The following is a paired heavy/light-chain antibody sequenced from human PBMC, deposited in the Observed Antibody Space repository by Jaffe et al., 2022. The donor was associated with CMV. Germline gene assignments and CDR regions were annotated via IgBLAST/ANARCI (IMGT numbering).Light chain of an antibody. Sequence: EIVLTQSPGTLSLSPGESATLSCTTSQSVRGNYLAWYQQKPGQAPRLLIFGASSRATGIPDRFSGSGSGTDFTLTISRLEPEDFAVYYCQQYGRSPETFGQGTKLEMK. CDR3: QQYGRSPET. CDR1: QSVRGNY. J-gene: IGKJ2*01. V-gene: IGKV3-20*01. CDR2: GAS.
Heavy chain of an antibody. Sequence: EVQLLESGGDWVQPGGSLRLTCAASGFTFSSYAMSWVRQAPGKGLEWVSSIGGSGDYTYYADSVKGRFTISRDNPKNTLYLQMNSLRVEDTAVYYCAKDPAIAYGNGWFKGYWGQGTLVTVSS. CDR3: AKDPAIAYGNGWFKGY. J-gene: IGHJ4*02. CDR2: IGGSGDYT. D-gene: IGHD6-19*01. V-gene: IGHV3-23*01. CDR1: GFTFSSYA.